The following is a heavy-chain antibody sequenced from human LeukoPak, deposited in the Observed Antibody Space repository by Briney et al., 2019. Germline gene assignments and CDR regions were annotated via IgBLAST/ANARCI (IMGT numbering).Heavy chain of an antibody. J-gene: IGHJ4*02. Sequence: PSETLSLTCTVSGDAISTYYWNWIRQTPGKGLEWVGHIANGRTDYNPSLKSRAIISVDTSKNQISLRLTSVTATDTAVYYCARDKAHSYGYYFDPWGPGTQVVVSS. CDR2: IANGRT. CDR3: ARDKAHSYGYYFDP. V-gene: IGHV4-4*08. D-gene: IGHD3-10*01. CDR1: GDAISTYY.